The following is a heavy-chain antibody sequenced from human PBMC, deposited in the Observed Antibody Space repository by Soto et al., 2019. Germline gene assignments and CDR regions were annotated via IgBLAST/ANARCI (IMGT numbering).Heavy chain of an antibody. CDR2: IYYSGST. Sequence: SETLSLTCTVSGGSISSYYWSWIRQPPGKGLEWIGYIYYSGSTNYNPSLKSRVTISVDTSKNQFSLKLSSVTAADTAVYYCARHHRAYQLLANKDAFDIWGQGTMVTVSS. J-gene: IGHJ3*02. CDR1: GGSISSYY. CDR3: ARHHRAYQLLANKDAFDI. V-gene: IGHV4-59*08. D-gene: IGHD2-2*01.